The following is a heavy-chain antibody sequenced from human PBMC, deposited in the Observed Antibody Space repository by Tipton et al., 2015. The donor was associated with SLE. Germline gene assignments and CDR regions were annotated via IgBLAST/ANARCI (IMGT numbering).Heavy chain of an antibody. J-gene: IGHJ6*03. CDR1: GGSISSGDYY. CDR3: ARLIYYHDSSGYYYNYYYYMDV. Sequence: TLSLTCTVSGGSISSGDYYWSWIRQPPGKGLEWIGYIYYSGSTYYNPSLKSRVTISVDTSKNQFSLKLGSVTAADTAVYYCARLIYYHDSSGYYYNYYYYMDVWGKGTTVTVSS. D-gene: IGHD3-22*01. CDR2: IYYSGST. V-gene: IGHV4-30-4*01.